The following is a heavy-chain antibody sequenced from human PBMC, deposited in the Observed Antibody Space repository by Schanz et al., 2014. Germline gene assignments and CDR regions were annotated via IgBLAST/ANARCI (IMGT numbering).Heavy chain of an antibody. D-gene: IGHD3-10*01. CDR3: ARGSPENMIRGELDY. J-gene: IGHJ4*02. CDR1: GYTFTDYP. V-gene: IGHV1-46*03. CDR2: INPIGGST. Sequence: QVQLVQSGAEVKKPGASVKVSCKTSGYTFTDYPINWVRQAPGQGLEWMGIINPIGGSTTYTQKFRGAVTLTTDTSTDTAYLELTSLRSEDTAVYYCARGSPENMIRGELDYWGQGTLVTVSS.